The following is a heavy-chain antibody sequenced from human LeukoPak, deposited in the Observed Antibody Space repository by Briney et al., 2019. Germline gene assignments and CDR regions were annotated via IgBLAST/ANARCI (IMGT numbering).Heavy chain of an antibody. Sequence: SETLSLTCTLSGCSISSYYWSWIRQPPGKGREWIGYIYYSGSTNYNPSLKSRVTISVDTSKNQFSLKLSSVTAADTAVYYCARVRVVRGVIIGLDVWGQGTTVTVSS. CDR3: ARVRVVRGVIIGLDV. V-gene: IGHV4-59*01. CDR1: GCSISSYY. J-gene: IGHJ6*02. CDR2: IYYSGST. D-gene: IGHD3-10*01.